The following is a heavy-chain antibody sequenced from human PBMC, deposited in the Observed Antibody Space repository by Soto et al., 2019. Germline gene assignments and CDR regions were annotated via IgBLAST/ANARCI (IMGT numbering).Heavy chain of an antibody. Sequence: PSETLSLTCTVSGGAITSSSYYWGWIRQPPGRGLEWIGSIYYSGSTYYNLSLKSRVTISLDTSKNQFSLKLSSVTAADTAVYYCARTTVTTGYHYFDYWGQGTLVTVSS. V-gene: IGHV4-39*01. J-gene: IGHJ4*02. CDR3: ARTTVTTGYHYFDY. CDR2: IYYSGST. CDR1: GGAITSSSYY. D-gene: IGHD4-17*01.